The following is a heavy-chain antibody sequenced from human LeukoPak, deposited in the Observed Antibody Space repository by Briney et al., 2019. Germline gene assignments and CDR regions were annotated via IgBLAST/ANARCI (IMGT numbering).Heavy chain of an antibody. D-gene: IGHD1-26*01. J-gene: IGHJ3*02. Sequence: PGGSLRLSCAASGFTFSSYSMNWVRQAPGKGLEWVSYISSSTIYYADSVKGRFTISRDNAKNSLYLQMNSLRAEDTAVYYCARGGRQSDAFDIWGQGTMVTVSS. CDR3: ARGGRQSDAFDI. V-gene: IGHV3-48*04. CDR2: ISSSTI. CDR1: GFTFSSYS.